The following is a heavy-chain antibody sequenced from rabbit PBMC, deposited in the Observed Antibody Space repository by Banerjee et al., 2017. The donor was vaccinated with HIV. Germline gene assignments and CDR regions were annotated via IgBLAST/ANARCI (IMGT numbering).Heavy chain of an antibody. D-gene: IGHD8-1*01. CDR2: IYAGSAGST. CDR1: GFDFSGSYW. V-gene: IGHV1S45*01. CDR3: VRAGVYAGSSSYTGFDFNL. Sequence: QEQLVESGGGLVKPGGSLTLTCTASGFDFSGSYWICWVRQAPGKGLEWIACIYAGSAGSTCYATWAKGRFTISKTSSTTVTLQMTSLTAADTTTYFCVRAGVYAGSSSYTGFDFNLWGQGTLVTVS. J-gene: IGHJ4*01.